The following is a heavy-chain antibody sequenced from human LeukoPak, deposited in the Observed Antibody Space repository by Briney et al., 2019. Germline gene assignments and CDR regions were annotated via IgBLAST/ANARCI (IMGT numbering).Heavy chain of an antibody. V-gene: IGHV4-59*01. J-gene: IGHJ3*02. CDR3: AKESVAGFDAFDI. CDR1: GGSINSYY. D-gene: IGHD6-19*01. Sequence: SETLSLTCTVSGGSINSYYWSWIRQPPGKGLEWIGYIYYTGTTNYNPSLKSRVSISLDTSKSQFSLRLSSVTAADTAVYYCAKESVAGFDAFDIWGQGTMVTVSS. CDR2: IYYTGTT.